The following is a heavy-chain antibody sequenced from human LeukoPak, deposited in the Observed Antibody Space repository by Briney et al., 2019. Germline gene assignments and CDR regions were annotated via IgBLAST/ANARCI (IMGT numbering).Heavy chain of an antibody. V-gene: IGHV3-23*01. CDR2: ISGSGGST. D-gene: IGHD5-12*01. J-gene: IGHJ5*02. CDR3: AKPPGQGANWLRNNWFDP. CDR1: GFTFSSYA. Sequence: QPGGSLRLSCAASGFTFSSYAMSWVRQAPGKGLEWVSAISGSGGSTYYADSVKGRFTISRDNSKNTLYLQMNSLRAEDTAVYYCAKPPGQGANWLRNNWFDPWGQGTLVTVSS.